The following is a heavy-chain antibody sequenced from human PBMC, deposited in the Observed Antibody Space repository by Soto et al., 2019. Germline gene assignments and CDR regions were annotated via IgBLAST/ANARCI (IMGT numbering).Heavy chain of an antibody. CDR1: GFTFSSYA. D-gene: IGHD3-9*01. CDR3: AKTEAGLRYFDWLFPRWFDP. V-gene: IGHV3-23*01. Sequence: GGSLRLSCAASGFTFSSYAMSWVRQAPGKGLEWVSAISGSGGSTYYADSVKGRFTISRDNSKNTRYLQMNSLRAEDTAVYYCAKTEAGLRYFDWLFPRWFDPWGQGTLVTVSS. CDR2: ISGSGGST. J-gene: IGHJ5*02.